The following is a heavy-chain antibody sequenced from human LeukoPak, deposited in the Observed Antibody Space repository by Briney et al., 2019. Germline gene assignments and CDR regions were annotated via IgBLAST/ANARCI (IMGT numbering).Heavy chain of an antibody. J-gene: IGHJ4*02. Sequence: PGGSLRLSCAASGFTFSSYSMNWVRQAPGKGLEWVSYISSSSSTIYYADSVKGRFTISRDNAKNSLYLQMNSLRAEDTALYYCAKGPYYYDSSGAYHYFDYWGQGTLVTVSS. D-gene: IGHD3-22*01. V-gene: IGHV3-48*04. CDR2: ISSSSSTI. CDR1: GFTFSSYS. CDR3: AKGPYYYDSSGAYHYFDY.